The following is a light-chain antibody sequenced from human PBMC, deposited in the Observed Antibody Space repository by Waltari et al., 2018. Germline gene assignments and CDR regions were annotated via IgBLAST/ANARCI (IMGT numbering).Light chain of an antibody. J-gene: IGKJ4*01. CDR2: EVS. CDR3: MQTRHLPLT. CDR1: PSLLHSDRKTY. V-gene: IGKV2D-29*01. Sequence: VMTPTPVSLSVTPGQPAAIPCKSSPSLLHSDRKTYLSWYLQKSGQPPRLLLYEVSNRFSGVPDRFSGRGSRTYFTLSISRLEPEDVGVYYCMQTRHLPLTFGGGTRVEIK.